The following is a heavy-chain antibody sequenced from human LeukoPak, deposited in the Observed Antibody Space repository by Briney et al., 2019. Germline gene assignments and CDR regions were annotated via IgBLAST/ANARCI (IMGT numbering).Heavy chain of an antibody. CDR2: ISGSGGST. CDR3: ATQGGIAVAGIGYFDY. Sequence: GGSLRLSCAASGFTVSSNYMSWVRQAPGKGLEWVSAISGSGGSTYYADSVKGRFTISRDNSKNTLYLQMNSLRAEDTAVYYCATQGGIAVAGIGYFDYWGQGTLVTVSS. J-gene: IGHJ4*02. CDR1: GFTVSSNY. V-gene: IGHV3-23*01. D-gene: IGHD6-19*01.